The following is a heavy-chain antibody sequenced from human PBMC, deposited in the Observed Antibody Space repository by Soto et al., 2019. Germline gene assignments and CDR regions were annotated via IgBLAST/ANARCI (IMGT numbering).Heavy chain of an antibody. D-gene: IGHD1-1*01. Sequence: PGGSLRLSCAASGFTFSSYGMHWVRQAPGKGLEWVAVISYDGSNKYYADSVKGRFTISRDNSKNTLYLQRNSLRAEDTAVYYCAKHPKVGTGTAGHFYVDVWGKGTTVTVSS. CDR1: GFTFSSYG. CDR3: AKHPKVGTGTAGHFYVDV. J-gene: IGHJ6*03. CDR2: ISYDGSNK. V-gene: IGHV3-30*18.